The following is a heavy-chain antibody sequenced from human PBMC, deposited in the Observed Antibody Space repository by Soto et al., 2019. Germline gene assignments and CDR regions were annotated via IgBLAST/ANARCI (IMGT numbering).Heavy chain of an antibody. CDR2: ISGSGDST. CDR1: GFTFSTYA. Sequence: EVQLLESGGGLVQPGGSLRLSCAASGFTFSTYAMNWVRQAPGKGLEWVSGISGSGDSTYYADSVKGRFTVSRDNYKNKVYLQMNRLRAEGPAVFYWAKEGSRGWRFDYWGQGTLVTVSS. D-gene: IGHD6-19*01. CDR3: AKEGSRGWRFDY. V-gene: IGHV3-23*01. J-gene: IGHJ4*02.